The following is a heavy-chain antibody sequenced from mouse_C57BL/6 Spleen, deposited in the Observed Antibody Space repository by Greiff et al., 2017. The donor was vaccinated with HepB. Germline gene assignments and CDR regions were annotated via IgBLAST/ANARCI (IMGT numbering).Heavy chain of an antibody. CDR1: GYAFTNYL. V-gene: IGHV1-54*01. CDR2: INPGSGGT. D-gene: IGHD2-4*01. J-gene: IGHJ3*01. CDR3: AIYYDLWFAY. Sequence: QVHVKQSGAELVRPGTSVKVSCKASGYAFTNYLIEWVKQRPGQGLEWIGVINPGSGGTNYNEKFKGKATLTADKSSSTAYMQLSSLTSEDSAVYFCAIYYDLWFAYWGQGTLVTVSA.